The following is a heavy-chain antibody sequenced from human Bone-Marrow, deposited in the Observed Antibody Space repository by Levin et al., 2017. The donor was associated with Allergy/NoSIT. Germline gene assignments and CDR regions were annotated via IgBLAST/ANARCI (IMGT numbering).Heavy chain of an antibody. D-gene: IGHD3-10*01. CDR2: ISGYNGNT. CDR3: ARDHHSGSVRYTLYYYYGMDV. Sequence: ASVKVSCKASGYSFTNFGLSWVRQAPGQGLEWMGWISGYNGNTDYAQNFQDRVTMTTDTSTSTAYMDLRSLTSDDTAVYFCARDHHSGSVRYTLYYYYGMDVWGQGTTVTVSS. V-gene: IGHV1-18*01. J-gene: IGHJ6*02. CDR1: GYSFTNFG.